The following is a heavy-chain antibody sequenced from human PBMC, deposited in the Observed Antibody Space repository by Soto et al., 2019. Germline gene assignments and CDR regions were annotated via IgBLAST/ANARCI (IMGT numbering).Heavy chain of an antibody. Sequence: ASVKVSCKASGYTFTGYYMHWVRQAPGQGLEWMGCINPNSGGTNYAQKFQGWVTMTRDTSISTAYMELSRLRSDDTAVYYCARDLGKAQANDDAFDIWGQGTMVTVSS. CDR1: GYTFTGYY. J-gene: IGHJ3*02. D-gene: IGHD3-16*01. CDR3: ARDLGKAQANDDAFDI. CDR2: INPNSGGT. V-gene: IGHV1-2*04.